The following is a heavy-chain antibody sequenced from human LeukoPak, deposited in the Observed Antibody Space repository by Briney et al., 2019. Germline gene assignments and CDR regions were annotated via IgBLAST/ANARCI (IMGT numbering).Heavy chain of an antibody. Sequence: GGSLRLSCAASGFTFSSYGMHWVRQAPGKGLEWVAVISYDGSNKYYADSVKGRFTISRDNSKNTLYLQMNSLRAEDTAVYYCARALAVAGRPFDYWGQGTLVTVSS. CDR3: ARALAVAGRPFDY. CDR1: GFTFSSYG. V-gene: IGHV3-30*03. D-gene: IGHD6-19*01. J-gene: IGHJ4*02. CDR2: ISYDGSNK.